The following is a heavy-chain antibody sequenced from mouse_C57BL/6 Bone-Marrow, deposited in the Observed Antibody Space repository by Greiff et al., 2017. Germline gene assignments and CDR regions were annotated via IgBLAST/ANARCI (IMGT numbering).Heavy chain of an antibody. Sequence: VQLQQSGAELVRPGASVKLSCTASGLNIKDDYMHWVKQRPEQGLEWIGWIDPENGDTEYASKFQGKATITADTSSNTAYLQLSSLTSEDTAVYYCTTPFYYYGSRRFDYWGQGTTLTVSS. CDR3: TTPFYYYGSRRFDY. D-gene: IGHD1-1*01. CDR2: IDPENGDT. V-gene: IGHV14-4*01. J-gene: IGHJ2*01. CDR1: GLNIKDDY.